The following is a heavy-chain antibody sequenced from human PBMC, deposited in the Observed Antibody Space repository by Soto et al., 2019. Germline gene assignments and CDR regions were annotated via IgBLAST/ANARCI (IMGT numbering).Heavy chain of an antibody. D-gene: IGHD3-22*01. CDR1: GFTFSSNR. J-gene: IGHJ1*01. CDR3: ARDRAYYDSSGHGY. V-gene: IGHV3-74*01. Sequence: PGGALRRTCVAPGFTFSSNRKHWVRQAPGKGLVWVSRVNSDGRSTNYADSVKGRFTISRDNAKNTLYLQMNSLRAEDTTVYYCARDRAYYDSSGHGYWGQGTLVTVSS. CDR2: VNSDGRST.